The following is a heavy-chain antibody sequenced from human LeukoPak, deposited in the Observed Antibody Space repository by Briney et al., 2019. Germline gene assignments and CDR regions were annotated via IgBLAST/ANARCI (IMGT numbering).Heavy chain of an antibody. CDR3: VQSRGYCSSTSCSSSFDY. CDR2: INWNSDHI. D-gene: IGHD2-2*01. Sequence: GGSLRLSCAASGFIFDDYAMHWVRQPPGKGLEWISSINWNSDHIGYADSVKGRFTISRDNAKNSLYLQMNSLRAEDTAFYYCVQSRGYCSSTSCSSSFDYWGQGTLVPVSS. CDR1: GFIFDDYA. J-gene: IGHJ4*01. V-gene: IGHV3-9*01.